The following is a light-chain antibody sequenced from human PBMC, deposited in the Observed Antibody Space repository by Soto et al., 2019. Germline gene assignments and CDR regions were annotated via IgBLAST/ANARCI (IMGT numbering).Light chain of an antibody. CDR2: VTS. CDR1: QNITKF. V-gene: IGKV1-39*01. J-gene: IGKJ1*01. CDR3: QQTYTAPGT. Sequence: DIQMTQSPSSLSASVGDRVTVTCRPSQNITKFLNWYQEKPGKAPKVLIYVTSNLENGVPSRFSGSGSGTDFTLTISSLQPEDFATYYCQQTYTAPGTFGQGTRVEV.